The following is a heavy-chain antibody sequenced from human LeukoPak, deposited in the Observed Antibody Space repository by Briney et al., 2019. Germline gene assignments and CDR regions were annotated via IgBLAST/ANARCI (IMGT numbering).Heavy chain of an antibody. Sequence: SETLSLTCTVSGGSISSYYWSWIRQPPGKGLEWIGYIYYSGSTNYNPSLKSRVTISVDTSKNQFSLKLSSVTAADTAVYYCARLYSSGWYAWFDYWGQGTLSPSPQ. J-gene: IGHJ4*02. CDR2: IYYSGST. CDR3: ARLYSSGWYAWFDY. CDR1: GGSISSYY. D-gene: IGHD6-19*01. V-gene: IGHV4-59*08.